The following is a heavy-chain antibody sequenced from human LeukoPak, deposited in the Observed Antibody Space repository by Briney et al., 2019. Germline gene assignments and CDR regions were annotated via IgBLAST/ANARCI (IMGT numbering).Heavy chain of an antibody. Sequence: ASVKVSCKASGYTFTSYGISWVRQAPGQGLEWMGWISAYNGNTNYAQKLQGRVTMTTDTSTSTAYMELRSLRSDDTAVYYCAREVSAMDYYYGMDVWGQGTTVTASS. J-gene: IGHJ6*02. CDR1: GYTFTSYG. CDR2: ISAYNGNT. CDR3: AREVSAMDYYYGMDV. D-gene: IGHD5-18*01. V-gene: IGHV1-18*01.